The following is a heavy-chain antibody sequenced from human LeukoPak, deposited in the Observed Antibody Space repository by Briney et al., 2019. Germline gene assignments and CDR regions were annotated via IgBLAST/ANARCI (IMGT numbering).Heavy chain of an antibody. CDR2: IWYDGSGK. J-gene: IGHJ4*02. CDR3: AKFRYHSNDNNYLDFNY. V-gene: IGHV3-33*06. CDR1: GFTFSSSG. D-gene: IGHD3-22*01. Sequence: PGGSLRLSCAASGFTFSSSGMHWVRQAPGKGLEWVAVIWYDGSGKYYADSVKGRFTISRDNSKNTLDLQMNSLKVEDTAVYYCAKFRYHSNDNNYLDFNYWGQGTLVTVSS.